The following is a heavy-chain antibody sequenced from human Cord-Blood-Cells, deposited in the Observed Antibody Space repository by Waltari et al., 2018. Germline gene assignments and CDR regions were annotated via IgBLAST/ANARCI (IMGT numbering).Heavy chain of an antibody. D-gene: IGHD6-6*01. CDR1: GGSISSSNW. CDR3: ARGRSLVE. Sequence: QVQLQESGPGLVKPSGTLSLTCAVSGGSISSSNWWSGVRQPPGEGLEWLGEICHRGSTNYNPSLKSRVTISVEKSKNQFSLKLSSVTAVDPAVYYCARGRSLVEWGQGTLVTVSS. V-gene: IGHV4-4*02. CDR2: ICHRGST. J-gene: IGHJ4*02.